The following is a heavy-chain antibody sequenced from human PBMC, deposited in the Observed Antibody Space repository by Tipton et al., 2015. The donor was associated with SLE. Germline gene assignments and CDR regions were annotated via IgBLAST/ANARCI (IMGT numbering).Heavy chain of an antibody. CDR3: ARGWGGEFLDY. D-gene: IGHD3-16*01. J-gene: IGHJ4*02. CDR1: GFSVTNNY. Sequence: SLRLSCAASGFSVTNNYMSWVRQAPGKGLEWVSVIYVPGDTYYADSVKGRSTISRDNSKNTVSLQMNSLRVEDTAVYFCARGWGGEFLDYWGQGTLVTVSS. V-gene: IGHV3-53*01. CDR2: IYVPGDT.